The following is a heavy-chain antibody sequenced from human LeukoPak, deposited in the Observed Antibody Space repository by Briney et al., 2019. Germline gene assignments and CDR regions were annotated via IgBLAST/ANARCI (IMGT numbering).Heavy chain of an antibody. CDR1: GFSFSDYY. CDR3: ARHWEGVESDAFDI. J-gene: IGHJ3*02. D-gene: IGHD1-26*01. CDR2: ISSSSDYK. Sequence: PGGSLRLSCAASGFSFSDYYMSWIRQTPEEGLEWLSYISSSSDYKNYADSLKGRFTISRDNAKNSLYLQMNSLRADDTALYYCARHWEGVESDAFDIWGQGTMVTVSS. V-gene: IGHV3-11*06.